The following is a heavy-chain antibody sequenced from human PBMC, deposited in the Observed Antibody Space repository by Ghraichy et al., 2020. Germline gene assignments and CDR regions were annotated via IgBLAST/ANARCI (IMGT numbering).Heavy chain of an antibody. Sequence: YAVSGGSISNSNWWSWVRQPPGKGLEWIGEIYHIGYTNYNPSLKSRVTISLDKSKNQFSLNLNSVTAADTAVYYCARDGSGRRGPSITWFDPWGQGTLVTVSS. CDR3: ARDGSGRRGPSITWFDP. V-gene: IGHV4-4*02. J-gene: IGHJ5*02. D-gene: IGHD3-3*01. CDR1: GGSISNSNW. CDR2: IYHIGYT.